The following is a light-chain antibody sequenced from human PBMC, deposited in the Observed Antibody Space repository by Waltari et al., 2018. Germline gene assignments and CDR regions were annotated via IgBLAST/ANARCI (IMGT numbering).Light chain of an antibody. V-gene: IGLV1-51*02. Sequence: QSVLTQPPSVSAAAGQRVTISCSGTDSDIGRNFVSWYQRVPGTAPRLLTYENTERPSGVPDRFSGSKSGTSATLDIAGLQTGDEAQYYCATWESGLSLFGGGTTLTVL. CDR3: ATWESGLSL. CDR1: DSDIGRNF. CDR2: ENT. J-gene: IGLJ3*02.